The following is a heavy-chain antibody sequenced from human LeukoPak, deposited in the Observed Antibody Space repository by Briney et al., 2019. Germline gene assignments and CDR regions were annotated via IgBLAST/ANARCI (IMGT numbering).Heavy chain of an antibody. CDR2: ISSSSSTI. CDR1: GFTFSSYS. CDR3: ARDGPQRYSGYFDY. Sequence: GGSLRLSCAASGFTFSSYSMNWVRQAPGKGLEWVSYISSSSSTIYYADSVKGRFTISRDNAKNSLHLQMTTLRDDDTAVYYCARDGPQRYSGYFDYWGQGAPVTVS. D-gene: IGHD5-12*01. J-gene: IGHJ4*02. V-gene: IGHV3-48*02.